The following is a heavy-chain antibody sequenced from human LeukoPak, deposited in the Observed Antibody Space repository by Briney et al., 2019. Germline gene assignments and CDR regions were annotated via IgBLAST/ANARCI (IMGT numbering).Heavy chain of an antibody. CDR2: IYHSGST. Sequence: PSETLSLTCTVSGYSFSSGYYWGWIRTPPGKGPEWIGSIYHSGSTYYNPSLKSRVTISVDTSKNQFSLKLTSVTATDTAMYYCARDAGRFDPWGQGTLVTVSS. CDR1: GYSFSSGYY. V-gene: IGHV4-38-2*02. CDR3: ARDAGRFDP. J-gene: IGHJ5*02.